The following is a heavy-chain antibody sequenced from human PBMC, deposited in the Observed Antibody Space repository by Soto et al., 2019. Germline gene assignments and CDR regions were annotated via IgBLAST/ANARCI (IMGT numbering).Heavy chain of an antibody. CDR2: IIPYYNTL. CDR1: EGTFNSYA. Sequence: QAQVVQSGAEVRKPGSSVKLSCKASEGTFNSYAIAWVRQAPGQGLEWMGVIIPYYNTLNYAQKFQDRVTITADDSTTTVLMELSSLRSDDTAVYFWASRASRWSPYFFDSWAQGTLVTVSS. V-gene: IGHV1-69*01. D-gene: IGHD6-13*01. CDR3: ASRASRWSPYFFDS. J-gene: IGHJ4*02.